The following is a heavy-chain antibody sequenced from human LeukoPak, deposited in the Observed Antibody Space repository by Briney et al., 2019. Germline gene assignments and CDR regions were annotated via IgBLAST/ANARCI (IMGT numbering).Heavy chain of an antibody. V-gene: IGHV4-4*07. CDR1: GGSISSYY. D-gene: IGHD6-13*01. CDR3: ARDRALQGYSSSWYLNWFDP. CDR2: IYTSGST. Sequence: SETLSLTCTVSGGSISSYYWSWIRQPAGKGLEWIGRIYTSGSTNYNPPLKSRVTMSVDTSKNQFSLKLSSVTAADTAVYYRARDRALQGYSSSWYLNWFDPWGQGTLVTVSS. J-gene: IGHJ5*02.